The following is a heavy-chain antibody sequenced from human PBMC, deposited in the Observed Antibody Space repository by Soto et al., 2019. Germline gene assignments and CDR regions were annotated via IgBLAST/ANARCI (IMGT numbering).Heavy chain of an antibody. D-gene: IGHD6-13*01. J-gene: IGHJ6*02. V-gene: IGHV4-59*01. Sequence: SETLSLTCTVSGGSISSYYWRWIRQPPGKXLEWIGYIYYSGSTNYNPSLKSRVTISVDTSKNQFSLKLSSVTAADTAVYYCARGEYSSSWYRNHYYYYGMDVWGQGTTVTVSS. CDR1: GGSISSYY. CDR3: ARGEYSSSWYRNHYYYYGMDV. CDR2: IYYSGST.